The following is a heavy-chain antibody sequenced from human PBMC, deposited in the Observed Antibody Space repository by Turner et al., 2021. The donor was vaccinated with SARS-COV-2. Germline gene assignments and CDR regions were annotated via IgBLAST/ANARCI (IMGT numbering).Heavy chain of an antibody. CDR2: ISYDGSNK. CDR3: ARGYSGSYRTYFDY. Sequence: QVQLVESGGGVVQPGRSLRLSCAASGFTLSSYAMHWVRQAPGKGLEWVAVISYDGSNKYYADSVKGRFTISRDNSKNTLYLQMNSLRAEDTTVYYCARGYSGSYRTYFDYWGQGTLVTVSS. V-gene: IGHV3-30-3*01. D-gene: IGHD1-26*01. J-gene: IGHJ4*02. CDR1: GFTLSSYA.